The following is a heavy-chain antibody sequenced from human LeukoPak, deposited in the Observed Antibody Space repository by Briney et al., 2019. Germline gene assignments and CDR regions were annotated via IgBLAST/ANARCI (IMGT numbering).Heavy chain of an antibody. CDR2: IIPILGIA. V-gene: IGHV1-69*04. D-gene: IGHD1-7*01. CDR3: ASSTGTTARLDY. CDR1: GGTFSSYA. Sequence: ASVKVSCKASGGTFSSYAISWVRQAPGQGLEWMGRIIPILGIANYAQKFQGRVTITADKPTSTAYMELSSLRSEDTAVYYCASSTGTTARLDYWGQGTLVTVSS. J-gene: IGHJ4*02.